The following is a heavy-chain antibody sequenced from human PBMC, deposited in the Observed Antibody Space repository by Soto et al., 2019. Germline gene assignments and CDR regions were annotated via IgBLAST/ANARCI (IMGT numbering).Heavy chain of an antibody. Sequence: GVSRRLCCAASGFTFSTYWMHWVRQAPGKGLVWVSRLDNDGTNTRYADSVKGRFTVSRDNGKNTVYLQMDSLRAEDTAVYYCARDGRTHFAYSSQGSFVIVSA. J-gene: IGHJ4*02. CDR2: LDNDGTNT. CDR1: GFTFSTYW. V-gene: IGHV3-74*01. CDR3: ARDGRTHFAY.